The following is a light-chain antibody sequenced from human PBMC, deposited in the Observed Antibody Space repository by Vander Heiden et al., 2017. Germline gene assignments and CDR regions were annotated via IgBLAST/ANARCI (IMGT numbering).Light chain of an antibody. V-gene: IGLV6-57*01. CDR2: EDN. Sequence: NFMLTQPHSVSESPGKTVTIPCTRSSGSIASNYVQWYQQRPGSSPTTVIYEDNQRPSGVPDRFSGSIDSSSNSASLTISGLKTEDEADYYCQSYDSSNVWVFGGGTKLTVL. CDR3: QSYDSSNVWV. J-gene: IGLJ3*02. CDR1: SGSIASNY.